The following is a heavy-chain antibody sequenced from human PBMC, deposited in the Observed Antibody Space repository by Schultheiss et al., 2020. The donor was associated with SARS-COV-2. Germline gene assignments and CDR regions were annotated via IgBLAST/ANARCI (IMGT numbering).Heavy chain of an antibody. V-gene: IGHV4-31*03. D-gene: IGHD3-22*01. J-gene: IGHJ4*02. CDR1: SGSISSGGYY. CDR2: IYYSGST. Sequence: SETLSLTCTVSSGSISSGGYYWSWIRQHPGKGLEWIGYIYYSGSTYYNPSLKSRVTISVDTSKNQFSLKLSSVTAADTAVYYCARESDYYDSSGPTLPDYWGQGTLVTVSS. CDR3: ARESDYYDSSGPTLPDY.